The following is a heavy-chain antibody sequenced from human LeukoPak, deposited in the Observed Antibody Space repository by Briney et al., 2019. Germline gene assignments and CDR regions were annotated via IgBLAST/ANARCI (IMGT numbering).Heavy chain of an antibody. CDR3: ARDGPKGDY. J-gene: IGHJ4*02. Sequence: GGSLRLSCAASGFTFSSYEMNWVRQAPGKGLEWVSYISSSGSTIYYADSVKGRSTISRDNAKNSLYLQMNSLRAEDTAVYYCARDGPKGDYWGQGTLVTVSS. V-gene: IGHV3-48*03. CDR1: GFTFSSYE. CDR2: ISSSGSTI.